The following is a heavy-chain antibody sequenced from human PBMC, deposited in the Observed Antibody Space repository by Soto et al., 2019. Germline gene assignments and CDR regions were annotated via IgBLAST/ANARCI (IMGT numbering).Heavy chain of an antibody. V-gene: IGHV4-59*08. CDR3: ASTGAAAGTFEWNY. Sequence: PSETLSLTCTVSGGSISSYYWSWIRQPPGKGLEWIGYIYYSGSTNYNPSLKSRVTISVDTSKNQFSLKLSSVTAADTAVYYCASTGAAAGTFEWNYWGQGTLVTVSS. D-gene: IGHD6-13*01. CDR1: GGSISSYY. J-gene: IGHJ4*02. CDR2: IYYSGST.